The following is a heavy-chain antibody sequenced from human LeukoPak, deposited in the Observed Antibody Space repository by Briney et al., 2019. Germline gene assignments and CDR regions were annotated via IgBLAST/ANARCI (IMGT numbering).Heavy chain of an antibody. D-gene: IGHD3-22*01. Sequence: GGSLRLSCAASGFTVSSNYMNWVRQAPGKGLEWVSVIYSGGSTYYSDSVKGRFTISRDNSKNTLYLQMNSLRAEDTAVYYCAKGIHYYDSSGALDYWGQGTLVTVSS. V-gene: IGHV3-53*01. CDR2: IYSGGST. J-gene: IGHJ4*02. CDR1: GFTVSSNY. CDR3: AKGIHYYDSSGALDY.